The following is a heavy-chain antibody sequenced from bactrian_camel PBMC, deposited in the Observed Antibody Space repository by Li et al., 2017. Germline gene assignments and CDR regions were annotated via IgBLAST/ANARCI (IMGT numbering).Heavy chain of an antibody. J-gene: IGHJ4*01. CDR1: GFSFDGFD. Sequence: HVQLVESGGGSVQAGGSLRLSCTASGFSFDGFDTGWYRQAPGKECELVSSIRRDGSTYDTDAEKGRFTFSQDNAKNTVYLQMNSLKPEDTAVYYCAAGRLSDRWRHKACGWVMLRYWGQGTQVTVS. CDR3: AAGRLSDRWRHKACGWVMLRY. V-gene: IGHV3S55*01. CDR2: IRRDGST. D-gene: IGHD3*01.